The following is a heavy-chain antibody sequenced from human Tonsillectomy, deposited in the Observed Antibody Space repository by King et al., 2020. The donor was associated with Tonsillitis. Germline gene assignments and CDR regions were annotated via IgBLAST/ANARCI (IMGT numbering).Heavy chain of an antibody. Sequence: VQLVESGAEVKKPGESLRISCKGSGYSFTSDWISWVRQMPGKGLEWMGRIDPTDSYTYYSPSFKGHVTISADKSISTAYLQWSSLKASDTAMYYCARRNCSSTSCYFNYWGQGTLVTVSS. D-gene: IGHD2-2*01. V-gene: IGHV5-10-1*03. CDR1: GYSFTSDW. J-gene: IGHJ4*02. CDR2: IDPTDSYT. CDR3: ARRNCSSTSCYFNY.